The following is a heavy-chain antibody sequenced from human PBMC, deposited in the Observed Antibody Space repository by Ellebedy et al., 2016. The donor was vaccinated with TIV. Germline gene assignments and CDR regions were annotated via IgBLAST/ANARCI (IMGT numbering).Heavy chain of an antibody. V-gene: IGHV3-48*04. Sequence: GESLKISCAASGFTFSSYSLNWVRQAPGKGLEWVSYISSSSSTMYYADSVKGRFTLSRDNAKSTLYLQMNSLRAADTGVYFCVRSWGTPVVRYGLAVWGRGIAVTVFS. CDR1: GFTFSSYS. CDR3: VRSWGTPVVRYGLAV. D-gene: IGHD2-21*01. J-gene: IGHJ6*02. CDR2: ISSSSSTM.